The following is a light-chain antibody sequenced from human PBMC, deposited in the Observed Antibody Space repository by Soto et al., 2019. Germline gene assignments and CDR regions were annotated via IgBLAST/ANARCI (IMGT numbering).Light chain of an antibody. CDR3: QQYNDRPYT. CDR2: GAS. J-gene: IGKJ2*01. CDR1: QSISSN. Sequence: EIVMTQSPATLSVSPGDRATLSCRASQSISSNLAWYQQKPGQPPRLLIYGASTRATGIPARFSGSGSGTEITLTISSRQSEDFAVYYCQQYNDRPYTFGQGTKLEIK. V-gene: IGKV3-15*01.